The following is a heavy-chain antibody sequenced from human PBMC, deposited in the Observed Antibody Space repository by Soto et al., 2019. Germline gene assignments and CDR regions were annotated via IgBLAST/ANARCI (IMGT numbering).Heavy chain of an antibody. V-gene: IGHV3-30-3*01. Sequence: PGGSLRLSCAASGFTFSSYAMHWVRQAPGKGLEWVAVISYDGSNKYYADSVKGRFTISRDNSKNTLYLQMNSLRAEDTAVYYCARDDVRVNAFDIWGQGTMVTVPS. CDR3: ARDDVRVNAFDI. CDR2: ISYDGSNK. J-gene: IGHJ3*02. D-gene: IGHD2-21*01. CDR1: GFTFSSYA.